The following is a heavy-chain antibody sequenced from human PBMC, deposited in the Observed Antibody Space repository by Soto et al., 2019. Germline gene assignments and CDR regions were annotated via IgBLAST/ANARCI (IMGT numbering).Heavy chain of an antibody. J-gene: IGHJ4*02. V-gene: IGHV3-33*01. D-gene: IGHD5-12*01. Sequence: QVQLVESGGGVVQPGRSLRLSCAVSGFTYSSYGMHWVRQAPGKGLEWVAVIWYDGSNKYYADSVKGRFIISRDDSKNTLSLQMNSLRAEDTAVYYCARDPAWLFDSWGQGTLVTVSS. CDR1: GFTYSSYG. CDR3: ARDPAWLFDS. CDR2: IWYDGSNK.